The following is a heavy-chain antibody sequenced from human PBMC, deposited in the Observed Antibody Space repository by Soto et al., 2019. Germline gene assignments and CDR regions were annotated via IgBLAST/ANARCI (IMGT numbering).Heavy chain of an antibody. CDR2: TYYRSKWYN. D-gene: IGHD6-6*01. CDR3: ARGIPLSSSSRYYYYGMDV. Sequence: SQTLSLTCAISGDSVSSNSAAWNWIRQSPSRGLEWLGRTYYRSKWYNDYAVSVKSRITINPDTSKNQFSLQLNSVTPEDTAVYYCARGIPLSSSSRYYYYGMDVWGQGTTVTVSS. J-gene: IGHJ6*02. CDR1: GDSVSSNSAA. V-gene: IGHV6-1*01.